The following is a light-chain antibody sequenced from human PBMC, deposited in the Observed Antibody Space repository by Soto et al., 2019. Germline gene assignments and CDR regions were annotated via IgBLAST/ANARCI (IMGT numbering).Light chain of an antibody. V-gene: IGLV2-14*01. J-gene: IGLJ1*01. CDR3: KSYTGRSARYA. CDR1: SGDVVAYNY. CDR2: DVT. Sequence: QSLLTQPASVSGSSGQSITISSTGTSGDVVAYNYVSWYQQLPRKAPKLIIYDVTHRPSGGPDRFSGSKSSNTACLTISGLTAADEAGYCCKSYTGRSARYALGTGAKGTVL.